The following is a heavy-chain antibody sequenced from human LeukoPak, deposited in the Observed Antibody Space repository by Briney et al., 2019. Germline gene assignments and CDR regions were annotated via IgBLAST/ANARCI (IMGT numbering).Heavy chain of an antibody. V-gene: IGHV3-74*01. CDR1: GFTFSSYW. D-gene: IGHD6-6*01. CDR3: ARVGSSSLDY. J-gene: IGHJ4*02. CDR2: INSDGKST. Sequence: GGSLRLSCAAYGFTFSSYWMRWVRQAPGKGLVWVSRINSDGKSTSYADSVRGRFTISRDNAKNTLYLQMNSLRAEDTAVYYCARVGSSSLDYWGQGTLVTVSS.